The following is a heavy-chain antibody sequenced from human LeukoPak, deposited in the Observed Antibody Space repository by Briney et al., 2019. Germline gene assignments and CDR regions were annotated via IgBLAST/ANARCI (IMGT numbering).Heavy chain of an antibody. CDR1: GGTFSSYA. CDR3: ARDQAAAGTSWFDP. D-gene: IGHD6-13*01. V-gene: IGHV1-69*01. CDR2: IIPIFGTA. J-gene: IGHJ5*02. Sequence: GASVKVSCKASGGTFSSYAISWVRQAPGQGLEWMGGIIPIFGTANYAQKFQGRVTITADESTSTAYMELSSLRSEDTAVYYCARDQAAAGTSWFDPWDQGTLVTVSS.